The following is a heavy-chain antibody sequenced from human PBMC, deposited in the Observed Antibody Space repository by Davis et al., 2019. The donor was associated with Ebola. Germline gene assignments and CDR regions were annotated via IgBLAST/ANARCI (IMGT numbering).Heavy chain of an antibody. Sequence: ASVKVSCKTSGYTFTGHYFHWVRQAPGQGLEWMGWISPRGGGTDYAQKFQGRVTLTLDTSLETAYMELTNLRSDDTAIYYCARSAYGSGSLDPWGQGTLVTVSS. CDR1: GYTFTGHY. V-gene: IGHV1-2*02. D-gene: IGHD3-10*01. CDR3: ARSAYGSGSLDP. CDR2: ISPRGGGT. J-gene: IGHJ5*02.